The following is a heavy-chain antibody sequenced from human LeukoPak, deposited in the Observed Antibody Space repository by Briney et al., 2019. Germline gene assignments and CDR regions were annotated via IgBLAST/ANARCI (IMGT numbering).Heavy chain of an antibody. CDR3: ARRLGYCSSTSCRGLAFDI. CDR2: INHSGST. CDR1: GGSFSGYY. V-gene: IGHV4-34*01. Sequence: NPSETLSLTCAVYGGSFSGYYWSWIRQPPGKGLEWIGEINHSGSTNYNPSLKSRVTISVDTSKNQFSLKLSSVTAADTAVYYCARRLGYCSSTSCRGLAFDIWGQGTMVTVSS. J-gene: IGHJ3*02. D-gene: IGHD2-2*01.